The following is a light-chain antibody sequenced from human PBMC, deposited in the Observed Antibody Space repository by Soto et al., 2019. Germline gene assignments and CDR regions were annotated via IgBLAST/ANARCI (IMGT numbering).Light chain of an antibody. CDR3: QRYGSSRWT. CDR2: GAS. V-gene: IGKV3-20*01. CDR1: QSISISY. Sequence: EIVLTQSPGTLSLSPGERATLSCRSSQSISISYLAWYQQKPGQAPRLLIYGASSRATGIPDRFSGSGSGTDFTLTISRLEPEDFAVYFCQRYGSSRWTFGQGTKVEI. J-gene: IGKJ1*01.